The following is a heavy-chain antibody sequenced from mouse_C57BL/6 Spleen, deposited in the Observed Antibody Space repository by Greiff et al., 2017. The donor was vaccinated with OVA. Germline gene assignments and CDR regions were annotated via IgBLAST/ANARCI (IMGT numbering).Heavy chain of an antibody. Sequence: VKLVESGAGLVAPSQSLSITCTASGFSLTSYGVSWVRQPPGKGLEWLGVIYGDGSTTYHSALLSRLSISKDNSKSQVYIKLNSLHTEDTDPYDGAKWGFYDGTTGAMDYWGQGTSVTVSS. D-gene: IGHD2-3*01. V-gene: IGHV2-3*01. CDR1: GFSLTSYG. CDR2: IYGDGST. CDR3: AKWGFYDGTTGAMDY. J-gene: IGHJ4*01.